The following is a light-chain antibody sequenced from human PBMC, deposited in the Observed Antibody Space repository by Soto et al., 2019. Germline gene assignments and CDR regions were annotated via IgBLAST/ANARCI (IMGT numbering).Light chain of an antibody. J-gene: IGLJ1*01. CDR2: SNS. CDR3: AAWDDSLNGYV. V-gene: IGLV1-44*01. Sequence: QPVLIQPPSASGTPGQRVTVSCSGGSSNIGSYTVNWYQQLPGAAPKLLIYSNSQRPSGVPDRFSASKSGTSASLAISGLQSADEAEYYCAAWDDSLNGYVFGPGTKVTVL. CDR1: SSNIGSYT.